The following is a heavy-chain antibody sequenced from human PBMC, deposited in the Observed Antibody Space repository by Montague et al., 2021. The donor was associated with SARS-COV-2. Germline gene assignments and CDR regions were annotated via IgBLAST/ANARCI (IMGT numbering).Heavy chain of an antibody. CDR2: IYYSGST. CDR3: ARGFDY. J-gene: IGHJ4*02. Sequence: SETLSLTCTVSGGSISSYCWSWIRQPPGKGLEWIGYIYYSGSTNYNPSLKSRVTISVDTSKNQFSLKLSSVTAADTAVYYCARGFDYWGQETLVTVSS. CDR1: GGSISSYC. V-gene: IGHV4-59*01.